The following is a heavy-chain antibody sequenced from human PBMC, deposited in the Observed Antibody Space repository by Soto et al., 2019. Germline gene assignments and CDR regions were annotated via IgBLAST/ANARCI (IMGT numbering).Heavy chain of an antibody. CDR3: ARETSYCSSTSCYTDRGFYYYYGMDV. J-gene: IGHJ6*02. D-gene: IGHD2-2*02. Sequence: ESGGGVVQPGRSLRLSCAASGFTFSSYGMHWVRQAPGKGLEWVAVIWYDGSNKYYADSVKGRFTISRDNSKNTLYLQMNSLRAEDTAVYYCARETSYCSSTSCYTDRGFYYYYGMDVWGQGTTVTVSS. CDR1: GFTFSSYG. V-gene: IGHV3-33*01. CDR2: IWYDGSNK.